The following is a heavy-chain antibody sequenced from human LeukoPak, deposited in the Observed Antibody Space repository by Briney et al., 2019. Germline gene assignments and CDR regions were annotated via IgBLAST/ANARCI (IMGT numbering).Heavy chain of an antibody. CDR2: IKSKTDGGTT. CDR1: GFTFSNAW. Sequence: GGSLRLSCAASGFTFSNAWMSWVRQAPGKGLEWVGRIKSKTDGGTTDYAAPVKGRFTISRDDTKNMLYLQMNSLKTEDTAVYYCTIYSGSWNGGIDYWGQGTLVTVSS. CDR3: TIYSGSWNGGIDY. V-gene: IGHV3-15*01. J-gene: IGHJ4*02. D-gene: IGHD1-26*01.